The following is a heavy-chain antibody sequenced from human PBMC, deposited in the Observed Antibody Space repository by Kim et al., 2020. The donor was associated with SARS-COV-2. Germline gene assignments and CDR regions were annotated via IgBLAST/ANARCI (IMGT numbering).Heavy chain of an antibody. D-gene: IGHD1-26*01. CDR3: AREMGAIAKYYFDY. V-gene: IGHV3-30*01. Sequence: ADSVQGRFTNSRDNSKNTLYLQMNSLRAEDTAVYYCAREMGAIAKYYFDYWGQGTLVTVSS. J-gene: IGHJ4*02.